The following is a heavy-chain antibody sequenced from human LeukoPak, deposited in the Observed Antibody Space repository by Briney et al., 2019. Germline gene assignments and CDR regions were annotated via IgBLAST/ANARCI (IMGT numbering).Heavy chain of an antibody. D-gene: IGHD2-15*01. V-gene: IGHV4-4*07. J-gene: IGHJ6*03. CDR1: GGSISNYY. Sequence: SETLSLTCTVSGGSISNYYWSWLRQPAGKGLEWIGRIYISGSTNYNPSLKSRVTMSVDTSKNQFSLKLSSVTAADTAVYYCAREAREIVVVVAAPRTPYMDVWGKGTTVTVSS. CDR3: AREAREIVVVVAAPRTPYMDV. CDR2: IYISGST.